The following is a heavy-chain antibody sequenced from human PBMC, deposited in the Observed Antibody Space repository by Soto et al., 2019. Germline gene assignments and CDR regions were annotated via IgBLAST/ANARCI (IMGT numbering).Heavy chain of an antibody. CDR3: VGQAAASAVDF. CDR2: TYYRSKWYN. D-gene: IGHD6-25*01. J-gene: IGHJ4*01. CDR1: GDSVSSNSAA. V-gene: IGHV6-1*01. Sequence: SQTISLTCAISGDSVSSNSAAWSWIRQSPSRGLEWLGRTYYRSKWYNGYAVSVKSRITINPDTSKNPFSLQLKSVTPEDTAVYYCVGQAAASAVDFWGQRPPVTVSS.